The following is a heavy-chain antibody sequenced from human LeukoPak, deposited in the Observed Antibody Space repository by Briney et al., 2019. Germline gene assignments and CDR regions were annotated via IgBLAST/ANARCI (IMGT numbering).Heavy chain of an antibody. J-gene: IGHJ4*02. CDR3: ARGPPNWGYDY. D-gene: IGHD7-27*01. V-gene: IGHV1-8*01. CDR1: GYTFTSYD. Sequence: ASVKVSCKASGYTFTSYDFNWVRQATGQRPEWMGWMSPNSGDTGYAQKFQDRVTMTRNTSISTAYMELGSLRTDDTAVYYCARGPPNWGYDYWGPGTLVTVSS. CDR2: MSPNSGDT.